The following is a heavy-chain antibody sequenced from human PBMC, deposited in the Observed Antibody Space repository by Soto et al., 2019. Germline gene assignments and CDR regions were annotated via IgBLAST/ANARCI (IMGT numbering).Heavy chain of an antibody. CDR2: IGAGGDTT. CDR1: GFTFSNYP. J-gene: IGHJ4*02. V-gene: IGHV3-23*01. CDR3: ARRV. Sequence: LRLSCATSGFTFSNYPMNWVRQAPGKGLEWVSGIGAGGDTTYYADSVKGRFTIFRDNSKNSVSLQMNSLRVEDTAVYYCARRVWGQGTLVTVSS.